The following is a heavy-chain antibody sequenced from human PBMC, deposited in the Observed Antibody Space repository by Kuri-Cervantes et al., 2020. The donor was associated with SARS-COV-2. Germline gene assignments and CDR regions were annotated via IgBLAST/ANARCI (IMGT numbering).Heavy chain of an antibody. CDR3: ARDRYDFWSGLGYYYYGMDV. CDR2: INSDGSST. Sequence: GESLKISCAASGFTFSSYWMHWVRQASGKGLVWVSRINSDGSSTSYADSVKGRFTISRDNAKNTLYLQMNSLRAGDTAVYYCARDRYDFWSGLGYYYYGMDVWGQGTTVTVSS. CDR1: GFTFSSYW. J-gene: IGHJ6*02. D-gene: IGHD3-3*01. V-gene: IGHV3-74*01.